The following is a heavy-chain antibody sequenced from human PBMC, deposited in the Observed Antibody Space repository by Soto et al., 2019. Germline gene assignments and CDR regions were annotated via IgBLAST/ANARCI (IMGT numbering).Heavy chain of an antibody. CDR3: ARDQAVAGFDY. CDR1: GGTFNTYT. Sequence: QVQLVQSGAAVKKPGSSVKVSCKASGGTFNTYTFTWVRQAPGQGLEWMGGITPVLGTRHYAQKFQGRVTITADGSTRTVYMELSTLRSDVTAVYYCARDQAVAGFDYWGQGNLVTVSS. CDR2: ITPVLGTR. D-gene: IGHD6-19*01. J-gene: IGHJ4*02. V-gene: IGHV1-69*01.